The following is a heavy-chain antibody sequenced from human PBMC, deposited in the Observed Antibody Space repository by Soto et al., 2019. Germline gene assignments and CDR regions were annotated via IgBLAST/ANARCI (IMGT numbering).Heavy chain of an antibody. D-gene: IGHD2-21*01. J-gene: IGHJ6*02. Sequence: SETLSLTCAVSGGSISSSNWWSWVRQPPGKGLEWIGEIYHSGSTNYNPSLKSRVTISVDKSKNQFSLKLSSVTAADTAVYYCARGSFYCGGDCYGMDVWGQGTTVTVSS. CDR2: IYHSGST. V-gene: IGHV4-4*02. CDR1: GGSISSSNW. CDR3: ARGSFYCGGDCYGMDV.